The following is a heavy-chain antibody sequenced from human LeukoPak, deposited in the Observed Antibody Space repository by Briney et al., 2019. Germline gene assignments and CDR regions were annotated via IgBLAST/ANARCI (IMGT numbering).Heavy chain of an antibody. CDR3: ARPPTGGYSYGSPFDY. CDR1: GGSISSSSYY. J-gene: IGHJ4*02. V-gene: IGHV4-39*01. CDR2: IYYSGST. Sequence: SETLSLTCTVSGGSISSSSYYWGWIRQPPGKGLEWIGSIYYSGSTYYNPSLKSRVTISVDMSKNQFSLKLSSVTAADTAVYYCARPPTGGYSYGSPFDYWGQGTLVTVSS. D-gene: IGHD5-18*01.